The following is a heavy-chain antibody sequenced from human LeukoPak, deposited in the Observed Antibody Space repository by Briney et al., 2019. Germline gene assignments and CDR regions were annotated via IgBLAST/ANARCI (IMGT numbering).Heavy chain of an antibody. CDR2: IKSKTDGGTT. CDR3: TTGSARVVYHYGMDV. J-gene: IGHJ6*02. CDR1: GFTFSNAW. V-gene: IGHV3-15*01. Sequence: GGSLRLSCAASGFTFSNAWMSWVRQAPGKGLEWVGRIKSKTDGGTTDYAAPVKGRFTISRDDSKNTLYLQMNSLKTEDTAVYYCTTGSARVVYHYGMDVWGQGTTVTVSS. D-gene: IGHD4-23*01.